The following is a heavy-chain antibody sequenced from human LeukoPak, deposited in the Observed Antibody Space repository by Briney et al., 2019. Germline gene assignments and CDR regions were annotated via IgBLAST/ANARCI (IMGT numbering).Heavy chain of an antibody. CDR2: IYYSGST. V-gene: IGHV4-59*01. J-gene: IGHJ6*02. CDR1: GGSITNYY. CDR3: AREDPPYGMDV. Sequence: PSETLSLTCSVSGGSITNYYWSWIRQPPGRGLEWIGYIYYSGSTHYNPSLKSRVTISVDTSKNQFSLKLSSVTAADTAVYYCAREDPPYGMDVWGQGTTVTVSS.